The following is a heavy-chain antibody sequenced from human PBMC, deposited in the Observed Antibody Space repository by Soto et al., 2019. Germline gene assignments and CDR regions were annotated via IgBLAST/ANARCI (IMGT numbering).Heavy chain of an antibody. CDR3: AKYCSSDVCFDY. D-gene: IGHD2-8*01. CDR2: ISSSSSYI. J-gene: IGHJ4*02. V-gene: IGHV3-21*06. Sequence: PGGSLRLSCAVSGFTFSSYSMNWVRQAPGKGLEWVSSISSSSSYIYYADSVKGRFTISRDNAKNSLYLQMSSLRDEDTAVYYCAKYCSSDVCFDYWGQGTLVTVSS. CDR1: GFTFSSYS.